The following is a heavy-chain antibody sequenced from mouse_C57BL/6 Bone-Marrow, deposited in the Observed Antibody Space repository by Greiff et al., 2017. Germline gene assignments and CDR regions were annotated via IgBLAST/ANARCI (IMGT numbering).Heavy chain of an antibody. CDR3: ARSARSNCFYWYFDV. J-gene: IGHJ1*03. CDR2: IYWDDDK. V-gene: IGHV8-12*01. D-gene: IGHD2-5*01. Sequence: QVTLKVSGPGILQSSQTLSLTCSFSGFSLSTSGMGVSWIRQPSGKGLEWLAHIYWDDDKCYNPSLKSRLPISKDTSRNQVFLKLTSVDTADTATYYCARSARSNCFYWYFDVWGTGTTVTVAS. CDR1: GFSLSTSGMG.